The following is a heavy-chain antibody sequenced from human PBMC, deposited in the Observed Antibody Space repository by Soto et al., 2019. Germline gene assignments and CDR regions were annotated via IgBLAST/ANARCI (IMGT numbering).Heavy chain of an antibody. D-gene: IGHD5-12*01. J-gene: IGHJ6*02. CDR3: VRAAGYSGNDYVYYYGMDD. Sequence: QVQLVESGGGVVQPGRSLRLSCAASGFTFRNYGMHWVRQAPAKGLEWVALVWYDGGNKNYVDSVKGRFTISRDNSKNTLYLQMNSLRDEDTAVYYCVRAAGYSGNDYVYYYGMDDWGQGTTVTVSS. CDR2: VWYDGGNK. CDR1: GFTFRNYG. V-gene: IGHV3-33*01.